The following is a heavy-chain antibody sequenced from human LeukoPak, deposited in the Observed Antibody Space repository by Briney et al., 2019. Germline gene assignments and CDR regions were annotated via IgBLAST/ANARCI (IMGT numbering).Heavy chain of an antibody. CDR2: IIPIYGTA. CDR3: ARAIVVVVPAAIPSSNWFDP. CDR1: GGTFSSYA. Sequence: SVKVSCKASGGTFSSYAISWVRQAPGQGLEWMGGIIPIYGTANYAQKFQGRVTITTDESTSTAYMELSSLRSEDTAVYYCARAIVVVVPAAIPSSNWFDPWGQGTLVTVSS. J-gene: IGHJ5*02. D-gene: IGHD2-2*02. V-gene: IGHV1-69*05.